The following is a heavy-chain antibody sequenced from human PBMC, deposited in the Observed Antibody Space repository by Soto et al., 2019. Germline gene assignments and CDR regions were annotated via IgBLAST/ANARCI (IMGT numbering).Heavy chain of an antibody. CDR1: GGSFSGYY. CDR3: ARGSVVAATLFDY. J-gene: IGHJ4*02. CDR2: INHSGST. Sequence: SETLSLTCAVYGGSFSGYYWTWIRQPPVTGLEWIGEINHSGSTNYNPSLKSRVTISVDTSKNQFSLKLTSVTAADTAVYYCARGSVVAATLFDYWGQGTLVTVSS. V-gene: IGHV4-34*01. D-gene: IGHD2-15*01.